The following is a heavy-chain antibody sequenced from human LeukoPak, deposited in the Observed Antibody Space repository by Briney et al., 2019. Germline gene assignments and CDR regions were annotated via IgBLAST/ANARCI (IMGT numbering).Heavy chain of an antibody. CDR2: ISYDESYR. CDR3: ARVQWELLYPDY. J-gene: IGHJ4*02. CDR1: GFTFSSYA. D-gene: IGHD1-26*01. Sequence: GGSLRLSCVVSGFTFSSYAMHWVRQAPGKGLEWVALISYDESYRYYADSVKGRFTISRDNSKNTLYLRMNSLRADDTAVYYCARVQWELLYPDYWGQGTLVTVSS. V-gene: IGHV3-30-3*01.